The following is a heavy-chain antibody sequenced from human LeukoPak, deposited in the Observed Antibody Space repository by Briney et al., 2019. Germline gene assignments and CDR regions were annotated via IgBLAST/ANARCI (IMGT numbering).Heavy chain of an antibody. CDR1: GYSISSGYY. V-gene: IGHV4-38-2*02. Sequence: SETLSLTCTVSGYSISSGYYWGWIRQPPGKGLEWIGSIYHSGSTYYNPSLKSRVTISVDTSKNQFSLKLSSVTAADTAVYYCARIVMTRGAFDIWGQGTMATVSS. D-gene: IGHD4-11*01. CDR2: IYHSGST. J-gene: IGHJ3*02. CDR3: ARIVMTRGAFDI.